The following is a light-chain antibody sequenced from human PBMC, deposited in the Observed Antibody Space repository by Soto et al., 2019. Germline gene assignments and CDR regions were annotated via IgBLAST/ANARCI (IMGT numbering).Light chain of an antibody. J-gene: IGKJ4*01. Sequence: GVMTQSPLSLPVTLGQPASISCRSSQSLVYSDGNTYLNWFQQRPGQSPRRLIYKVSKRDSGVQDRFSDSRTRTDFTLKISRLEAEDVGIYYCMQGTHRFLTIGVGTKVEIK. CDR3: MQGTHRFLT. CDR1: QSLVYSDGNTY. CDR2: KVS. V-gene: IGKV2-30*01.